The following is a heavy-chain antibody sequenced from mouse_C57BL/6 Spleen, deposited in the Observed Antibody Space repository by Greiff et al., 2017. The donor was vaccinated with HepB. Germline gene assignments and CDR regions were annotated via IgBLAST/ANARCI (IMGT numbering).Heavy chain of an antibody. Sequence: EVQGVESGGGLVKPGGSLKLSCAASGFTFSSYAMSWVRQTPEKRLEWVATISDGGSYTYYPDNVKGRFTISRDNAKNNLYLQMSHLKSEDTAMYYCARDSLYYYGSMDYWGQGTSVTVSS. D-gene: IGHD1-1*01. CDR1: GFTFSSYA. CDR2: ISDGGSYT. J-gene: IGHJ4*01. V-gene: IGHV5-4*01. CDR3: ARDSLYYYGSMDY.